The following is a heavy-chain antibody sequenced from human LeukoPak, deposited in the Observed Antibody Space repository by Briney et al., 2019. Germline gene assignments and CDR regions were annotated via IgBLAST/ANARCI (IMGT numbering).Heavy chain of an antibody. J-gene: IGHJ4*02. Sequence: PSETLSLTCTVSGGSIGRGGHYWSWIRQHPGEGLEWIGCIYDSRFTHCNPSLNSRVTISVDSSENQLSLKLSSVIAADTAVYYCAGGFESSKMGYWGQGTLVTVSS. CDR1: GGSIGRGGHY. CDR3: AGGFESSKMGY. CDR2: IYDSRFT. V-gene: IGHV4-31*03. D-gene: IGHD6-13*01.